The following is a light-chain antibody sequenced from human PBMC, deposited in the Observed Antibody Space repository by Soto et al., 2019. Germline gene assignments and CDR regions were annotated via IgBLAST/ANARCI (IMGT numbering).Light chain of an antibody. Sequence: QSVLTQPASVSGSPGQSVTISCTGTSSDVGGYNYVSWYQQHPGRAPNVIIYDVCNQPSGVSGRFSGSKSGNTASLTISGLQAEDEADYYCSSYTTRNTLVFGGGTQLTVL. CDR3: SSYTTRNTLV. V-gene: IGLV2-14*03. CDR1: SSDVGGYNY. CDR2: DVC. J-gene: IGLJ2*01.